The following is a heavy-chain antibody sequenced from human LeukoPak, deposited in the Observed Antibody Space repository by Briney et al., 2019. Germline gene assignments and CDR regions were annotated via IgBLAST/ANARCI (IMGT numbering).Heavy chain of an antibody. D-gene: IGHD3-10*01. CDR2: MSPDSGYT. V-gene: IGHV1-8*01. CDR1: GYTFTSYD. CDR3: ATLTLVNYGSGSYYYFDY. Sequence: ASVKVSCKASGYTFTSYDITWVRQATGQGLEWMGWMSPDSGYTGYAQTFQGRVTLTRNTSVSTAFMELSSLRSEDTAVYYCATLTLVNYGSGSYYYFDYWGQGTLVTVSS. J-gene: IGHJ4*02.